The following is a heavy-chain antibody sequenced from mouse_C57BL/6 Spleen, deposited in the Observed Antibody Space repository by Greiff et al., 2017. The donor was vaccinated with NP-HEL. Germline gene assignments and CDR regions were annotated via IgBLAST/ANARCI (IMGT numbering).Heavy chain of an antibody. CDR3: AREGYSNYEGAMDY. D-gene: IGHD2-5*01. CDR2: ISDGGSYT. CDR1: GFTFSSYA. Sequence: EVKLVESGGGLVKPGGSLKLSCAASGFTFSSYAMSWVRQTPEKRLEWVATISDGGSYTYYPDNVKGRFTISRDNAKNNLYLQMSHLKSEDTAMYYCAREGYSNYEGAMDYWGQGTSVTVSS. J-gene: IGHJ4*01. V-gene: IGHV5-4*01.